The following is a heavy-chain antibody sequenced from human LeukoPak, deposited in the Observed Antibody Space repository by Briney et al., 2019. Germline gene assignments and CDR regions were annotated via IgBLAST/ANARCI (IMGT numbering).Heavy chain of an antibody. J-gene: IGHJ4*02. CDR1: GGSFSGYY. D-gene: IGHD2-2*01. CDR2: INHSGST. Sequence: SETLSLTCAVYGGSFSGYYWSWIRQPPGKGLEWIGEINHSGSTNYNPSLKGRVTISVDTSKNQFSLKLSSVTAADTAVYYCARGRDIVVVPALYYFDYWGQGTLVTVSS. CDR3: ARGRDIVVVPALYYFDY. V-gene: IGHV4-34*01.